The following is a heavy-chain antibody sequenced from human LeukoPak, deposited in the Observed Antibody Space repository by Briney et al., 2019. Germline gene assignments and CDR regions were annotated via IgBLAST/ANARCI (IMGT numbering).Heavy chain of an antibody. J-gene: IGHJ4*02. V-gene: IGHV1-2*02. CDR2: INPNSGGT. Sequence: ASVKVSCKASGYTFTGYYMHWVRQAPGQGLEWMGWINPNSGGTNYAQKFQGRVTVTRDTSISTAYMELSRLRSDDTAVYYCARDHESVYYFDYWGQGTLVTVSS. CDR1: GYTFTGYY. CDR3: ARDHESVYYFDY.